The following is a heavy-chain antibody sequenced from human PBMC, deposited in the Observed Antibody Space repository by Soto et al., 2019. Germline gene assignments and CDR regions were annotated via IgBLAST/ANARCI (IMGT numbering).Heavy chain of an antibody. CDR2: IYYSGST. Sequence: QVQLQESGPGLVKPSQTLSLTCTVSGGSISSGDYYWSWIRQPPGKGLEWIGYIYYSGSTYYNPSLKSRVTISVDTSKNQFSLKLSSVTAADTAVYYCARDSLYDFWSGYVPSDVTIWGQGTMVTVSS. J-gene: IGHJ3*02. CDR3: ARDSLYDFWSGYVPSDVTI. CDR1: GGSISSGDYY. V-gene: IGHV4-30-4*01. D-gene: IGHD3-3*01.